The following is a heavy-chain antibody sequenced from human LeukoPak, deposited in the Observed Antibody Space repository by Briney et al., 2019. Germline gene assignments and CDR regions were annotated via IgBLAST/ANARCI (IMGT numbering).Heavy chain of an antibody. CDR1: GFTVSSNY. V-gene: IGHV3-53*01. D-gene: IGHD6-13*01. Sequence: GGSLRLSCAASGFTVSSNYMSWVRQAPGKGLEWVSVIYSGGSTYYADSVKGRFTISRDNSKNTLYLQMNSLRAEDTAVYYCASYSGSWGHYYYGMDVWGQGTTVTVS. CDR2: IYSGGST. J-gene: IGHJ6*02. CDR3: ASYSGSWGHYYYGMDV.